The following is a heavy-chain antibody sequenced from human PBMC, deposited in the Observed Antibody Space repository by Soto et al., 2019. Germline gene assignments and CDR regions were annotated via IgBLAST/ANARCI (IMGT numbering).Heavy chain of an antibody. Sequence: ASVKVSCKASGYTFTSYGISWVRQAPGQGLEWMGWISAYNGNTNYAQKLQGRVTMTTDTSTSTAYMELRSLRSDDTAVYYCARDWIPDYYYDSSGYYPIDDWGQGTLVTVSS. D-gene: IGHD3-22*01. V-gene: IGHV1-18*01. CDR1: GYTFTSYG. CDR2: ISAYNGNT. CDR3: ARDWIPDYYYDSSGYYPIDD. J-gene: IGHJ4*02.